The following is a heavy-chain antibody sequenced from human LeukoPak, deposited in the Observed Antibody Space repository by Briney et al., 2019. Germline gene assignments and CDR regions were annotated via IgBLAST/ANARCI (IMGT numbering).Heavy chain of an antibody. Sequence: SETLSLTCTVSGGSISSYYWSWLRQPPGKGLEWIGYIYYSGSTNYIPSLKSRVTISVDTSKNQFSLKLSSVTAADTAVYYCARLSGWFDPWGQGTLVTVSS. CDR3: ARLSGWFDP. CDR2: IYYSGST. V-gene: IGHV4-59*08. CDR1: GGSISSYY. J-gene: IGHJ5*02.